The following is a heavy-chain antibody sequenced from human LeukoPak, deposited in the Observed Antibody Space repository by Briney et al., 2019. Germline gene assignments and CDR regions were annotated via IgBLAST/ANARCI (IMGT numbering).Heavy chain of an antibody. J-gene: IGHJ3*02. V-gene: IGHV1-2*02. D-gene: IGHD2-2*01. Sequence: ASVKVSCKASGYTFTGYYMHWVRQAPGQGLEWMGWINPNSGGTNYAQKLQGRVTMTTDTSTSTAYMELRSLRSDDTAVYYCAREIVVVPAARDAFDIWGQGTMVTVSS. CDR3: AREIVVVPAARDAFDI. CDR1: GYTFTGYY. CDR2: INPNSGGT.